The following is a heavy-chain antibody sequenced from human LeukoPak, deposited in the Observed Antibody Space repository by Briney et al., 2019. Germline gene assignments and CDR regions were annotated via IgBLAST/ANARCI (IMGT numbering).Heavy chain of an antibody. V-gene: IGHV3-23*01. Sequence: HPGGSLRLSCAASGFTFSSYAMSWVRQAPGKGLEWVSAISGSGGSTYYADSVKGRFTISRDNSKNTLYPQMNSLRAEDTAVYYCAKENGYCSGGSCYPYYYYGMDVWGQGTTVTVSS. D-gene: IGHD2-15*01. CDR1: GFTFSSYA. CDR3: AKENGYCSGGSCYPYYYYGMDV. J-gene: IGHJ6*02. CDR2: ISGSGGST.